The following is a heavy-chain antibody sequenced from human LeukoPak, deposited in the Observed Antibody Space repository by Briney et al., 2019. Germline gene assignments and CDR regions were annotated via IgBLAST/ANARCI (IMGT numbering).Heavy chain of an antibody. CDR1: GYTLTELP. CDR3: ATGTSGSYYVGIVRPIDY. Sequence: ASVKVSCKVSGYTLTELPIHWVRQAPAKGLEWMGVFDPDDGETVYAQMFQGRVTMTEDTSSDTASMELSSLRYEDTAVYYCATGTSGSYYVGIVRPIDYWGQGTLVTVSS. J-gene: IGHJ4*02. D-gene: IGHD1-26*01. CDR2: FDPDDGET. V-gene: IGHV1-24*01.